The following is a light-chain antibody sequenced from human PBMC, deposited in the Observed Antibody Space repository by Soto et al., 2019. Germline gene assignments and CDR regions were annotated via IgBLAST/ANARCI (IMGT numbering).Light chain of an antibody. J-gene: IGLJ2*01. Sequence: QSALTQPASVSGSPGQSITISCTGTSSDVGGYNYVSWYQQHPGKAPKLMIYDVSNRPSGVSNRFSGSNSGNTASLTISGLQTEDEADYYCSSYTSTHVLFGGGTKLIVL. CDR2: DVS. CDR1: SSDVGGYNY. V-gene: IGLV2-14*01. CDR3: SSYTSTHVL.